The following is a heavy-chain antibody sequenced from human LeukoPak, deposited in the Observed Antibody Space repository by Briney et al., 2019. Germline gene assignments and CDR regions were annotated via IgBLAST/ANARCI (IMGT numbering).Heavy chain of an antibody. J-gene: IGHJ4*02. CDR3: ARGSGYSYLYYFDY. CDR2: INHSGST. CDR1: GGSFSGYY. D-gene: IGHD5-18*01. V-gene: IGHV4-34*01. Sequence: SGTLSLTCAVYGGSFSGYYWSWIRQPPGKGLEWIGEINHSGSTNYNPSLKSRVTISVDTSKNQFSLKLSSVTAADTAVYYCARGSGYSYLYYFDYWGQGTLVTVSS.